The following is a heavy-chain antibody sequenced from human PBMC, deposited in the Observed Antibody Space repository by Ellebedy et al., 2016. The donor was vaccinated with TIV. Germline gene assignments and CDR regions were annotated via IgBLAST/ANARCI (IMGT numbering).Heavy chain of an antibody. CDR3: ARDYIVVVTNYYYGMDV. D-gene: IGHD3-22*01. V-gene: IGHV3-7*01. CDR2: IKQDGSEK. J-gene: IGHJ6*02. CDR1: GFTFSSYW. Sequence: GESLKISXAASGFTFSSYWMSWVRQAPGKGLEWVANIKQDGSEKYYVDSVKGRFTISRDNAKNSLYLQMNSLRAEDTAVYYCARDYIVVVTNYYYGMDVWGQGTTVTVSS.